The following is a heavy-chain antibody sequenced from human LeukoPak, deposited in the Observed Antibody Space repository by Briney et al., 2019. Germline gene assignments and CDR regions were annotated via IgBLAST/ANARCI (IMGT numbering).Heavy chain of an antibody. CDR1: GFTFSGYE. CDR2: ISSSASTI. D-gene: IGHD3-22*01. J-gene: IGHJ4*02. Sequence: GGSLRLSCAASGFTFSGYEMNWVRRAPGKGLEWVSYISSSASTIYYADSVKGRFTISRDNAKNSLYLQMNSLRAEDTAVYYCARDLWRRYYDSSGYSNYWGQGTLVTVSS. CDR3: ARDLWRRYYDSSGYSNY. V-gene: IGHV3-48*03.